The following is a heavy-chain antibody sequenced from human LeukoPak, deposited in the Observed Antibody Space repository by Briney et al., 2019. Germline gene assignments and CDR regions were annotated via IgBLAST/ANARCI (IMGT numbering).Heavy chain of an antibody. D-gene: IGHD3-22*01. CDR2: ITAGSDGT. Sequence: GGSLKLSCAASGFPFSSYAMGWVRQAPRKGLEWVSAITAGSDGTYYADSVKGRFTISRDNSKNTLYLQINSLRAEDAAIYYCAKIRFYYDSSFDYWYFDLWGRGTLVTVSS. CDR1: GFPFSSYA. J-gene: IGHJ2*01. CDR3: AKIRFYYDSSFDYWYFDL. V-gene: IGHV3-23*01.